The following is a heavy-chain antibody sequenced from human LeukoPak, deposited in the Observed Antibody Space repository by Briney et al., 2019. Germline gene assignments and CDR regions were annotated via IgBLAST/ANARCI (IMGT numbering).Heavy chain of an antibody. Sequence: PGGSLRLSCAASGFTFSSYAMSWVPQAPGKGREWVSAITSTGGSTYYADSVKGRFTISRDNSKNTLYLQMNSLRAEDTAAYYCATRGYCSGTSCYAPQPWGQGTLVTVSS. J-gene: IGHJ5*02. CDR2: ITSTGGST. V-gene: IGHV3-23*01. D-gene: IGHD2-2*01. CDR3: ATRGYCSGTSCYAPQP. CDR1: GFTFSSYA.